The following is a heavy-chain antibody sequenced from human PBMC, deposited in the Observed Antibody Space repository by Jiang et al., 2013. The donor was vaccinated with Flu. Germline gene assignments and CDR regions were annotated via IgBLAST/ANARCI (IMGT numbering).Heavy chain of an antibody. D-gene: IGHD2-15*01. J-gene: IGHJ5*02. CDR3: ARVREDCSGGSCYLYESWFDP. CDR2: IIPILGIA. Sequence: SSVKVSCKASGGTFSSYAISWVRQAPGQGLEWMGRIIPILGIANYAQKFQGRVTITADKSTSTAYMELSSLRSEDTAVYYCARVREDCSGGSCYLYESWFDPWGQGTLVTVSS. CDR1: GGTFSSYA. V-gene: IGHV1-69*04.